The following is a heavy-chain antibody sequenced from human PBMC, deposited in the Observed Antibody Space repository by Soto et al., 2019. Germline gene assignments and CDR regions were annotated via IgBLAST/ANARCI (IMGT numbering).Heavy chain of an antibody. V-gene: IGHV3-7*01. CDR2: INQDGSEK. J-gene: IGHJ4*02. CDR1: GFVFRSYW. Sequence: GGSLRLSCAASGFVFRSYWMSWVRHAPGKGLEWVANINQDGSEKYYVDSVRGRFIISRDNAENSLYLQMNSLRAEDTALYYCARDGVAAGLYLDNWGQGTLVTVSS. CDR3: ARDGVAAGLYLDN. D-gene: IGHD6-19*01.